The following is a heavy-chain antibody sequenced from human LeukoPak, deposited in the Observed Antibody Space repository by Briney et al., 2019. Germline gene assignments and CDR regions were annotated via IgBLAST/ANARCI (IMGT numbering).Heavy chain of an antibody. J-gene: IGHJ4*02. CDR3: ARPTRGDSSGYFFY. Sequence: PSETLSLTCTVSGGSISSSSYYWGWIRQPPGTGLEWIGSIYYSGSTYYNPSLKSRVTISVDTSKNQFSLKLSSVTAADTAVYYCARPTRGDSSGYFFYWGQGTLVTVSS. CDR1: GGSISSSSYY. CDR2: IYYSGST. D-gene: IGHD3-22*01. V-gene: IGHV4-39*01.